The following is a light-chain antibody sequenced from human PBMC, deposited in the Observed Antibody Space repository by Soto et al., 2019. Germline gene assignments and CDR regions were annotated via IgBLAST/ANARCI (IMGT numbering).Light chain of an antibody. CDR3: QQCGSSHGT. V-gene: IGKV3-20*01. CDR2: GAS. Sequence: EIVLTQSPGTLSLSPGERATLSCRASQSVSSSYLAWYQQKPGQAPRLLIYGASSRATGIPDRFSGSGSGTHVTLTISRLEPEDLAVYYFQQCGSSHGTFGQGTKVEIK. CDR1: QSVSSSY. J-gene: IGKJ1*01.